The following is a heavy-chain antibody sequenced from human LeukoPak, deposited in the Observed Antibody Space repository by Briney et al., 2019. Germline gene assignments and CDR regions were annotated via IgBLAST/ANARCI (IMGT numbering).Heavy chain of an antibody. CDR3: ARGRRLDY. Sequence: SETLSLTCAVYGGSFSGYYWSWIRQPPGKGLEWIGEINHSGSTNYNPSLKSRATISVDTSKNQFSLKLSSVTAADTAVYYCARGRRLDYWGQGTLVTVSS. V-gene: IGHV4-34*01. CDR1: GGSFSGYY. J-gene: IGHJ4*02. CDR2: INHSGST.